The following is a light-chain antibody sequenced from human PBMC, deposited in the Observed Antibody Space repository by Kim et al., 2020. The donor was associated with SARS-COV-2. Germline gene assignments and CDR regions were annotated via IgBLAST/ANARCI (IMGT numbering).Light chain of an antibody. V-gene: IGLV1-47*01. CDR1: SSNIGSNY. J-gene: IGLJ3*02. CDR2: RNN. Sequence: QSVLTQPPSASATPGQRVSISCSGSSSNIGSNYVYWYQQFPGTAPKLLISRNNQRPSGVPDRFSGSESGTSASLAISGLRSEDEGDYYCSSWDESLGGWVFGGGTKLTVL. CDR3: SSWDESLGGWV.